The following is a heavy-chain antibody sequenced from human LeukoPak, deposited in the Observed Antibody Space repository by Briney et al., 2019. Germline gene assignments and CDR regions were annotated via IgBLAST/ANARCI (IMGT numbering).Heavy chain of an antibody. D-gene: IGHD4-11*01. CDR2: INTDGSST. J-gene: IGHJ2*01. V-gene: IGHV3-74*01. CDR1: GFTFSSYW. Sequence: PGGSLRLSCTASGFTFSSYWMHWVRQAPGKGLVWVSRINTDGSSTSYADSVKGRFTISRDNAKNTLYLQMNRLRAEDTAVYYCARVGTVTTLGYFDLWGRGTLVTVSS. CDR3: ARVGTVTTLGYFDL.